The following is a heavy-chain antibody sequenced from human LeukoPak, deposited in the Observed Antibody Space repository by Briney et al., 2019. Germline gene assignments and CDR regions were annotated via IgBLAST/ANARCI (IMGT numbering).Heavy chain of an antibody. J-gene: IGHJ4*02. V-gene: IGHV3-23*01. D-gene: IGHD2-2*01. Sequence: GGSLRLSCAASGFTFSSYAMSWVRQAPGKGLEWVSAISGSGGGTYYADSVKGRFTISRDNSKNTLYLQMNSLRAEDTAVYYCAKDIVVVPGATTLSLYYWGQGTLVTVSS. CDR1: GFTFSSYA. CDR2: ISGSGGGT. CDR3: AKDIVVVPGATTLSLYY.